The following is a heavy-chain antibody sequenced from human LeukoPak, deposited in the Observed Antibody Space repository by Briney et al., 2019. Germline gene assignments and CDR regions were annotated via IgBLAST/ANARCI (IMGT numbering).Heavy chain of an antibody. CDR1: GYTFTSYG. V-gene: IGHV1-18*01. J-gene: IGHJ4*02. CDR3: VRDILEYYYGSGSFDPHDY. Sequence: GASVKVSCKASGYTFTSYGISWVRQAPGQGLEWMGWISAYNGNTNYAQKLQGRVTMTTDTSTSTAYMELRSLRSDDTAVYYCVRDILEYYYGSGSFDPHDYWGQGTLVTVSS. D-gene: IGHD3-10*01. CDR2: ISAYNGNT.